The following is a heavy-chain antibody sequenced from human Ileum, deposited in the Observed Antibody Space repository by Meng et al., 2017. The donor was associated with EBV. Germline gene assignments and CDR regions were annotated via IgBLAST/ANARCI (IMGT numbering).Heavy chain of an antibody. D-gene: IGHD2-15*01. CDR3: EGWRY. V-gene: IGHV3-15*01. J-gene: IGHJ4*02. CDR1: GFTLSNAW. CDR2: IKSTTDGGTT. Sequence: VQLVGSGGVLVKHGGSLRLSFADSGFTLSNAWMTWVRQAPGKGLEWVGRIKSTTDGGTTDYAAPVKGRFTISRDDSKNTLFLQMDSLKTEDTAVYYCEGWRYWGQGTLVTVSS.